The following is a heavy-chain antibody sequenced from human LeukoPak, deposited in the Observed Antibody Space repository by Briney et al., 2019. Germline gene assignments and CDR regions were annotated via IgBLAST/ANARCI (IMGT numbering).Heavy chain of an antibody. CDR3: ARQRYCSTTSCSFYFDY. V-gene: IGHV5-51*01. Sequence: GESLKISCKGSGYSFSSYWIGWVRQMPGKCLEWMGIIYPGDSDTRYSPSFQGQVTISADRSVSTAYLQWSSLKASDTAMYYCARQRYCSTTSCSFYFDYWGQGTLVTVSS. J-gene: IGHJ4*02. CDR2: IYPGDSDT. CDR1: GYSFSSYW. D-gene: IGHD2-2*01.